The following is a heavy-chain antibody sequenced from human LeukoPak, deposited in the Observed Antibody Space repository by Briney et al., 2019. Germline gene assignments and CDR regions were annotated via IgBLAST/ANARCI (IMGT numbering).Heavy chain of an antibody. Sequence: PGGSLRLSCAPSGFTSSSYWMHWVRQAPGEGLGWVSRINNDGSSTVYADSVKGRFAISRDNAKNTLYLQMNSLRAEGTAVYYCARGEGTFYYYYMDVWGKGTTVTVSS. J-gene: IGHJ6*03. CDR1: GFTSSSYW. CDR2: INNDGSST. V-gene: IGHV3-74*01. CDR3: ARGEGTFYYYYMDV. D-gene: IGHD1-1*01.